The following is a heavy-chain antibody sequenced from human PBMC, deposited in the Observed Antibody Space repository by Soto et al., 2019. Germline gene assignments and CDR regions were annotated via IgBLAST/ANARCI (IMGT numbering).Heavy chain of an antibody. CDR1: GYIFTNHY. CDR2: INPSGGST. CDR3: ARADYYDSSGFYYDC. Sequence: QVQLVQSGAEVKKPGASVKVSCKASGYIFTNHYIHWVRQAPGQGLEWMGIINPSGGSTNYLQKFQGGITMTRDTSTSTVYMELSSLRSEDKAVYFCARADYYDSSGFYYDCWGQGTLVTVSS. D-gene: IGHD3-22*01. J-gene: IGHJ4*02. V-gene: IGHV1-46*01.